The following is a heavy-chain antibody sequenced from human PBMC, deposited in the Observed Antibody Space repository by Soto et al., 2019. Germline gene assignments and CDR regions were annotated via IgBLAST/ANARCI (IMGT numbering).Heavy chain of an antibody. J-gene: IGHJ4*02. V-gene: IGHV5-51*01. CDR3: ARGTLSGGDPYFDS. Sequence: GESLKISCQVSGYTFTIYWIGWVRQMPGKGLEWMGIIYPSDSDTRYSPSSQGQVTISADKSISTAYLQWSSLKASDTAMYYCARGTLSGGDPYFDSWGQGTLVTVSS. CDR1: GYTFTIYW. CDR2: IYPSDSDT. D-gene: IGHD2-21*02.